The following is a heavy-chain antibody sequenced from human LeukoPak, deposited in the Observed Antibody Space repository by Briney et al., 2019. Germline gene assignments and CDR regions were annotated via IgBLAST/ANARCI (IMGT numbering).Heavy chain of an antibody. V-gene: IGHV4-59*01. Sequence: ASETLSPTCTVSGGSISSYYWSWIRQPPGKGLEWIGYIYYSGSTNYNPSLKSRVTISVDTSKNQFSLKLSSVTAADTAVYYCARRYGSGSSGTFDYWGQGTLVTVSS. D-gene: IGHD3-10*01. J-gene: IGHJ4*02. CDR3: ARRYGSGSSGTFDY. CDR2: IYYSGST. CDR1: GGSISSYY.